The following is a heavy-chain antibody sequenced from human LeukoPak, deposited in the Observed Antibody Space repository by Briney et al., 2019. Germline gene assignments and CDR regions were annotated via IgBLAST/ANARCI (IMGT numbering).Heavy chain of an antibody. D-gene: IGHD1-1*01. CDR2: INWSAGRT. V-gene: IGHV3-20*04. Sequence: PGGSLRLSCAASGFTFDDYGMSWVRQAPGKGLEWVSNINWSAGRTGYADSVKGRFTISRDNAKNSLYLQMNSLRAEDAALYYCAKGLERGIDYWGQGTLVTVSS. CDR1: GFTFDDYG. CDR3: AKGLERGIDY. J-gene: IGHJ4*02.